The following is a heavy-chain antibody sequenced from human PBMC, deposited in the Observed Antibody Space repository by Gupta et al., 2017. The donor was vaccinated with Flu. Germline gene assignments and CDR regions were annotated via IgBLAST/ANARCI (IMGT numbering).Heavy chain of an antibody. CDR1: GGSFSGYY. D-gene: IGHD2-15*01. Sequence: QVQLQQWGAGLLKPSETLSLTCAVYGGSFSGYYWSWIRQPPGKGLEWIGEINHSGSTNYNPSLKSRVTISVDTSKNQFSLKLSSVTAADTAVYYCARGNGQRDIVVVVAATNWFDPWGQGTLVTVSS. CDR2: INHSGST. J-gene: IGHJ5*02. V-gene: IGHV4-34*01. CDR3: ARGNGQRDIVVVVAATNWFDP.